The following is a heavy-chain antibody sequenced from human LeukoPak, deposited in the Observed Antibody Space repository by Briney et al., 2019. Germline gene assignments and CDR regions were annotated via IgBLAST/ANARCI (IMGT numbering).Heavy chain of an antibody. Sequence: SETLSLTCAVYGGSFSGYYWSWIRQPPGKGLEWIGEINHSGSTNYNPSLKGRVTISVDTSKNQFSLKLSSVTAADTAVYYCARGGGYSYGYRGLGYWGQGTLVTVSS. CDR2: INHSGST. J-gene: IGHJ4*02. CDR3: ARGGGYSYGYRGLGY. CDR1: GGSFSGYY. D-gene: IGHD5-18*01. V-gene: IGHV4-34*01.